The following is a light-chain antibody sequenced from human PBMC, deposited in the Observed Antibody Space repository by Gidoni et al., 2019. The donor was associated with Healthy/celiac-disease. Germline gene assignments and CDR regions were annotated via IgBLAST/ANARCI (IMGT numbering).Light chain of an antibody. CDR1: SLRSYY. V-gene: IGLV3-19*01. Sequence: SSELTQDPAVSVAVGQTVRSTCHGDSLRSYYASWYQQNPGQAPVLVIYGKNNRPSGIPDRFSGSSSGNTASLTITGAQAEDDADYSCNTRDSSGNHYVFGTGTKVTVL. J-gene: IGLJ1*01. CDR3: NTRDSSGNHYV. CDR2: GKN.